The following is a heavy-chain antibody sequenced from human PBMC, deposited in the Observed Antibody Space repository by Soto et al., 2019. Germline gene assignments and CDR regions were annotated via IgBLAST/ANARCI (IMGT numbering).Heavy chain of an antibody. CDR1: GFTFSSYP. CDR3: AKSIVLVTALDY. D-gene: IGHD2-21*02. J-gene: IGHJ4*02. V-gene: IGHV3-30-3*02. CDR2: ISYDGNSK. Sequence: GGSLRLSWACYGFTFSSYPFHWVRQAPGKGLEWVALISYDGNSKYYADSVRGRFTISRDDSKNTLYLQMYSLRVEDTAIYYCAKSIVLVTALDYWGQGPLVTVSS.